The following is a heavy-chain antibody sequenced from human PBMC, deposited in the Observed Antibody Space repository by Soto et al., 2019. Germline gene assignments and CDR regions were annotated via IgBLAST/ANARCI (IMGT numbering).Heavy chain of an antibody. Sequence: KTSETLSLTCTVSGGSVNSGTYYWTWIRQPPGKGLGWIGNIYFSGITNYNSSLKSRVTISLDTSKNQFSLRLTSVTTADTAVYYCARENFGTASFDYWGQGTLVTVSS. CDR1: GGSVNSGTYY. V-gene: IGHV4-61*01. CDR2: IYFSGIT. CDR3: ARENFGTASFDY. J-gene: IGHJ4*02. D-gene: IGHD1-7*01.